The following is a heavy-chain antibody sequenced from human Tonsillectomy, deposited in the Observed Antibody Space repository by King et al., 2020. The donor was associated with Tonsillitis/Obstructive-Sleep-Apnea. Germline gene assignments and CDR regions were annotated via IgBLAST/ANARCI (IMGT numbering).Heavy chain of an antibody. D-gene: IGHD3-16*01. V-gene: IGHV3-48*03. CDR1: GFTFSSYE. J-gene: IGHJ5*02. Sequence: QLVQSGGGLVQPGGYLRVSCAASGFTFSSYEMNWVRQAPGKGLEWVSYISSSGSTIYYADSVKGRFTISRDNAKNSLYLQMNSLRAEDTAVYHCASSRFGGWFDPWGQGTLVTVSS. CDR2: ISSSGSTI. CDR3: ASSRFGGWFDP.